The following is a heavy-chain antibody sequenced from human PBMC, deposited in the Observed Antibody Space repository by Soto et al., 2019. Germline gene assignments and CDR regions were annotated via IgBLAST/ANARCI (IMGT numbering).Heavy chain of an antibody. CDR3: ARVVVGYSSSCYYSAY. CDR2: IIPIFGTA. Sequence: QVQLVQSGAEVKKPGSSVKVSCKASGGTFSSYAISWVRQAPGQGLEWLGGIIPIFGTANYAQKFQGRVTITADESTSTGCSELRSLRSEDTAVYYCARVVVGYSSSCYYSAYWGQGTLVTVFS. D-gene: IGHD6-13*01. V-gene: IGHV1-69*01. CDR1: GGTFSSYA. J-gene: IGHJ4*02.